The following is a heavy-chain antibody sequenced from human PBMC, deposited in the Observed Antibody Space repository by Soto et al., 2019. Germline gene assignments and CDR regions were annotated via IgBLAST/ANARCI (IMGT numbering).Heavy chain of an antibody. V-gene: IGHV4-31*02. CDR2: IYYSGST. J-gene: IGHJ4*02. Sequence: SETLSLTSTVSGFYISSGGYYWSWIRQHPGKGLEWIGYIYYSGSTYYNPSLKSRVTISVDTSKNQFSLKLSSVTAADTAVYYCARDRNGGYLFYWGQGTLVTVSS. CDR3: ARDRNGGYLFY. CDR1: GFYISSGGYY. D-gene: IGHD2-8*01.